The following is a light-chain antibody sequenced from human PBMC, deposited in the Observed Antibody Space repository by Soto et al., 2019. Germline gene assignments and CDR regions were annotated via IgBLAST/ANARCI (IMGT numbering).Light chain of an antibody. J-gene: IGKJ2*01. CDR3: QQYGSSPPYT. CDR2: GAL. CDR1: QSVSSSY. V-gene: IGKV3-20*01. Sequence: EIVLTQSPGTLSLSPGERATLSCRASQSVSSSYLAWYQQKPGQAPRLLIYGALTRADGIPDRFSASGSGTDFTLTISRLEPEDFVMYYCQQYGSSPPYTFGQGTKLEIK.